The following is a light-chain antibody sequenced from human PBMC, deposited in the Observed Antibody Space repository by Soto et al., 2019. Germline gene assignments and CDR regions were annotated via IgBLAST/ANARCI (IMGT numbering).Light chain of an antibody. V-gene: IGKV1-5*01. CDR1: QSISSW. Sequence: DLPMTPSPSTLSASVGDRVTNTCRSSQSISSWLAWYQQKPGKAPKLLIYDASSLESGVPTRFSGSGSGTDFTLTISSLQPEDFATYYCQQTYTTPEITFGQGTRLEIK. J-gene: IGKJ5*01. CDR2: DAS. CDR3: QQTYTTPEIT.